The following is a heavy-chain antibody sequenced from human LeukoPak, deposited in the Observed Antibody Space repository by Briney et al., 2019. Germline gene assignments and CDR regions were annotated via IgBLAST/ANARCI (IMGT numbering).Heavy chain of an antibody. CDR3: ARGPLSPYDFWSGYYRSAYYYGMDV. V-gene: IGHV1-69*04. CDR2: IIPILGIA. Sequence: AASVKVSCKASGGTFSSYAISWVRQAPGQGPEWMGRIIPILGIANYAQKFQGRVTITADKSTSTAYMELSSLRSEDTAVYYCARGPLSPYDFWSGYYRSAYYYGMDVWGQGTTVTVSS. D-gene: IGHD3-3*01. CDR1: GGTFSSYA. J-gene: IGHJ6*02.